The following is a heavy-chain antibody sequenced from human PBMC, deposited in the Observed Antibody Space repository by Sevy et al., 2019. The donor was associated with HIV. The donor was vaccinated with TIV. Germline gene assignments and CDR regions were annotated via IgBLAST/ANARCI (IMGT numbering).Heavy chain of an antibody. J-gene: IGHJ4*02. CDR2: INWNSRRI. D-gene: IGHD2-21*02. V-gene: IGHV3-9*01. CDR3: ARKMELLVPDY. CDR1: GFNFGDYA. Sequence: GGSLRLSCAASGFNFGDYAMHWVRQAPGKGLEWVSSINWNSRRIDYADSVKGRFTISRENAENSLYLQMNSLRIEDTAVYYCARKMELLVPDYWGQGTLVTVSS.